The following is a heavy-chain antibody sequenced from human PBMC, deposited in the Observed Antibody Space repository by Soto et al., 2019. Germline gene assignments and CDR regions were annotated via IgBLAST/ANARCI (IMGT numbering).Heavy chain of an antibody. D-gene: IGHD1-26*01. V-gene: IGHV3-30*18. Sequence: QVQLVESGEGVVQPGRSLRLCCAASGFTFSSYGMHWVRQAPGKGLEWVAVISYDGSNKYYADSVKGRFTISRDNSKNTLYLQMNSLRAEDTAVYYCANVQEGKTGRPNDYWGQGTLVTVSS. J-gene: IGHJ4*02. CDR3: ANVQEGKTGRPNDY. CDR2: ISYDGSNK. CDR1: GFTFSSYG.